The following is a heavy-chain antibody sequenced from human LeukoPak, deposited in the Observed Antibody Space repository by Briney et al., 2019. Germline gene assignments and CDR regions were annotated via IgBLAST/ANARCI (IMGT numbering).Heavy chain of an antibody. V-gene: IGHV4-59*01. CDR3: ARFPIRYYDSSGYSASTGYFDL. CDR1: GGSISSYY. D-gene: IGHD3-22*01. Sequence: SETLSLTCTVSGGSISSYYWSWIRQPPGKGLEWIGYIYYSGSTNYNPSLKSRVTISVDTSKNQFSLKLSSVTAADTAVYYCARFPIRYYDSSGYSASTGYFDLWGRGTLATVSS. J-gene: IGHJ2*01. CDR2: IYYSGST.